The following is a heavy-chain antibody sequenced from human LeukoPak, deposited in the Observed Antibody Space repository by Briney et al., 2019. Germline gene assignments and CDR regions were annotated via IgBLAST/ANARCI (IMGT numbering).Heavy chain of an antibody. V-gene: IGHV5-51*01. D-gene: IGHD2-21*01. CDR3: ARPHRGLWWSTHGPYDAFDI. Sequence: RGESLKISCKGSGYSFTSYWIGWVRQMPGKGLEWMGIIYPGDSDTRYSPSFQGQVTISADKSISTAYLQWSSLKASDTAMYYCARPHRGLWWSTHGPYDAFDIWGQGTMVTVSS. CDR2: IYPGDSDT. J-gene: IGHJ3*02. CDR1: GYSFTSYW.